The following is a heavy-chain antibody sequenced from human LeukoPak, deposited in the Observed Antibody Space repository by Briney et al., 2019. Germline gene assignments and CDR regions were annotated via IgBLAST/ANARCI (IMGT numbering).Heavy chain of an antibody. J-gene: IGHJ4*02. CDR3: ATLIEAPRTGFDF. CDR1: GYSFTNFW. Sequence: KPGESLKISCKASGYSFTNFWIGWVRQMPGKGLEWMGIIYPGDSDTRYSPSFQGQVTISADKSITTAYLQWSSLKASDTAMYYRATLIEAPRTGFDFWGQGTLVTVSS. V-gene: IGHV5-51*01. CDR2: IYPGDSDT. D-gene: IGHD3-10*01.